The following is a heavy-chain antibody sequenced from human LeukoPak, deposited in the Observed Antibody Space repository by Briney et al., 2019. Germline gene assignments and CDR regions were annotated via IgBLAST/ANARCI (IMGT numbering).Heavy chain of an antibody. CDR2: IYYTGST. CDR1: GGSISSGPYY. Sequence: SSETLSLTCTVSGGSISSGPYYWGWIRQPPGKGLEWIGSIYYTGSTYYNPSLKSRVTISVDTSKDQFSLKLTSVTAADTAVYYCARLPYSSSFFFDFWGQGTLVTVSS. D-gene: IGHD6-6*01. V-gene: IGHV4-39*01. J-gene: IGHJ4*02. CDR3: ARLPYSSSFFFDF.